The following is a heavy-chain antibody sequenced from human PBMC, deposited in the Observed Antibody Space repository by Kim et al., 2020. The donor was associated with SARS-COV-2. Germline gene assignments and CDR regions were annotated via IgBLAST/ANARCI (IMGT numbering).Heavy chain of an antibody. CDR2: STSKVNNHAT. CDR3: AARLLGGLDV. D-gene: IGHD3-10*01. V-gene: IGHV3-73*01. Sequence: GGSLRLSCAASGFTLSDSAMIWVRQASGKGLEWVGRSTSKVNNHATGYGESAKGRFIISRDDSKNMAFLEMNSLKSEDTAVYFCAARLLGGLDVWGQGTTVTVSS. CDR1: GFTLSDSA. J-gene: IGHJ6*02.